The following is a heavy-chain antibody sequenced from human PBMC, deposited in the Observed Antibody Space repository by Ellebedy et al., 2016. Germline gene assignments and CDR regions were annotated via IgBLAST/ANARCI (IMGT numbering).Heavy chain of an antibody. CDR2: IKHDASEK. V-gene: IGHV3-7*03. CDR1: GFTFSNFW. J-gene: IGHJ4*02. D-gene: IGHD3-10*01. CDR3: AREGPGITMVRGVINFDY. Sequence: GESLKISXAASGFTFSNFWMSWVRQAPGKGLEWVANIKHDASEKYSVDSVKGRFTVSRDNVKNSLYLQMNSLRAEDTAVYYCAREGPGITMVRGVINFDYWGQGTLVTVSS.